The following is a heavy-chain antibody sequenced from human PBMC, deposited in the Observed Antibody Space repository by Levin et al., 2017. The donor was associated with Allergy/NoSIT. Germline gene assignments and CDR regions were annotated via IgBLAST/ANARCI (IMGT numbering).Heavy chain of an antibody. J-gene: IGHJ3*02. Sequence: SETLSLTCAVSGGSISSGGYSWSWIRQPPGKGLEWIGYIYHSGSTYYNPSLKSRVTISVDRSKNQFSLKLSSVTAADTAVYYCARYYYDSSGHANPFDIWGQGTMVTVSS. CDR2: IYHSGST. D-gene: IGHD3-22*01. V-gene: IGHV4-30-2*01. CDR3: ARYYYDSSGHANPFDI. CDR1: GGSISSGGYS.